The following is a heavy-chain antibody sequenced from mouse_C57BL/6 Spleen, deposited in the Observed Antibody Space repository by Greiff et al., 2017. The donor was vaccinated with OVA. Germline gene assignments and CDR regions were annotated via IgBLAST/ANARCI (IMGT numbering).Heavy chain of an antibody. Sequence: EVKLVESGGGLVKPGGSLKLSCAASGFSFSDYGMHWVRQAPEKGLEWVAYISSGSRTIYYAATVKGRFTIFSVNAKNSLFLQMTSLRSEDTAMDYCARKGNYYGSSCYFDVWGTGTTVTVSS. CDR3: ARKGNYYGSSCYFDV. CDR2: ISSGSRTI. CDR1: GFSFSDYG. J-gene: IGHJ1*03. D-gene: IGHD1-1*01. V-gene: IGHV5-17*01.